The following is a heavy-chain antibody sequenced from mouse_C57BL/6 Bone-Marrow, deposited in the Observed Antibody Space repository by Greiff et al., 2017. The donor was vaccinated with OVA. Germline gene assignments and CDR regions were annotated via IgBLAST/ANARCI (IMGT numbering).Heavy chain of an antibody. CDR2: INPSSGYT. J-gene: IGHJ2*01. Sequence: QVHVKQSGAELARPGASVKMSCKASGYTFTSYTMHWVKQRPRQGLEWIGYINPSSGYTKYNQKFKDKATLTADKSSSTAYMQLSSLTSEDSAVYYCARGLLGYYGYFDYWGQGTTLTVSS. D-gene: IGHD1-1*01. V-gene: IGHV1-4*01. CDR3: ARGLLGYYGYFDY. CDR1: GYTFTSYT.